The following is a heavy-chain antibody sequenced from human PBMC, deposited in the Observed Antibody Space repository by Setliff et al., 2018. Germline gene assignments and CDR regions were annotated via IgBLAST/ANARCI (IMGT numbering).Heavy chain of an antibody. D-gene: IGHD6-13*01. CDR3: ARGAGYSSRWYIYYYGMDV. J-gene: IGHJ6*02. CDR1: GGSISSSLYY. CDR2: IYYSGST. V-gene: IGHV4-39*07. Sequence: SDTLSLTCTVSGGSISSSLYYWGWIRQPPGKGLEWIGSIYYSGSTNYNPSLKSRVTISVDTSKNQFSLKLSSVTAADTAVYYCARGAGYSSRWYIYYYGMDVWGQGTTVTVSS.